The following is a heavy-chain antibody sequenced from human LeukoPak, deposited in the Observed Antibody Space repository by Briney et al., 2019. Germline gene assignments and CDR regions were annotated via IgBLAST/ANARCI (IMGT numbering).Heavy chain of an antibody. Sequence: LEWMGIIYPGDSDTRYSPSFQGQVTISADKSISTAYLQWSSLKASDTAMYYCARHPVAYYDSSGYYFPNWFDPWGQGTLVTVSS. CDR2: IYPGDSDT. D-gene: IGHD3-22*01. V-gene: IGHV5-51*01. CDR3: ARHPVAYYDSSGYYFPNWFDP. J-gene: IGHJ5*02.